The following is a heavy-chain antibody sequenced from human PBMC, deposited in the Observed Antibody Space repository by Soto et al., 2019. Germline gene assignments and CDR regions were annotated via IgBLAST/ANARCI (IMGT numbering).Heavy chain of an antibody. J-gene: IGHJ6*02. CDR2: ISYDGSNK. D-gene: IGHD3-3*01. CDR1: GFTFSSYG. V-gene: IGHV3-30*18. Sequence: PVGSLRLSCAASGFTFSSYGMHWVRQAPGKGLEWVAVISYDGSNKYYADSVKGRFTISRDNSKNTLYLQMNSLRAEDTAVYYCAKANYDFWSGYYTARLYYYGMDVWGQGTTVTVSS. CDR3: AKANYDFWSGYYTARLYYYGMDV.